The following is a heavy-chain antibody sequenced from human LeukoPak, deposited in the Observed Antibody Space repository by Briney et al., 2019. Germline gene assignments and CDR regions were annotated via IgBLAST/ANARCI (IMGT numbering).Heavy chain of an antibody. CDR1: GFTFSNHA. V-gene: IGHV3-23*01. Sequence: GGSLRLSCVASGFTFSNHAMNWVRQAPGKGLEWVSSISANGINTYYADSVKGRFTISRDNSKNTLYLQMNSLRAEDTAVYYCAKVGRGSSDAFDIWGQGTMVTVSS. J-gene: IGHJ3*02. CDR2: ISANGINT. D-gene: IGHD3-10*01. CDR3: AKVGRGSSDAFDI.